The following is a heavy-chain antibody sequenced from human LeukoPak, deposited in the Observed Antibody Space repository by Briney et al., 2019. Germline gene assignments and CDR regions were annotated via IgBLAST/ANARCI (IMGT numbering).Heavy chain of an antibody. CDR3: ARDGGRSSGWWDWFDP. J-gene: IGHJ5*02. V-gene: IGHV3-11*01. CDR2: ISSSGSTI. D-gene: IGHD6-19*01. CDR1: GYTFSDYY. Sequence: GGSLRLSCAASGYTFSDYYMSWIRQAPGKGLEWVSYISSSGSTIYYADSVKGRFTISRDNAKNSLYLQMNSLRAEDTAVYYCARDGGRSSGWWDWFDPWGQGTLVTVSS.